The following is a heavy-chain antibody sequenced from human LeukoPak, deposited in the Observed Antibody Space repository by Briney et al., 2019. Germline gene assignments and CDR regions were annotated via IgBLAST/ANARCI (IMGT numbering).Heavy chain of an antibody. J-gene: IGHJ4*02. V-gene: IGHV3-7*01. Sequence: GGSLRASCAVSGITFSRFWMSWVRQAPGKGLEWVANIKGDGSEKNYVDSVRGRFTISRDNAKNSVFLQMNSLRAEDTAVYYCRIGHYGSNWGQGTLVTVSS. CDR3: RIGHYGSN. CDR2: IKGDGSEK. D-gene: IGHD2/OR15-2a*01. CDR1: GITFSRFW.